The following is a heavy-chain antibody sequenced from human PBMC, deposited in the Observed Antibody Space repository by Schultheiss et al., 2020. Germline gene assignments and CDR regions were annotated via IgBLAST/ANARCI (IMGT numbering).Heavy chain of an antibody. D-gene: IGHD1-26*01. CDR1: GFTFSSYA. CDR3: ASSVVVGAIFDY. CDR2: IIPIFGTA. J-gene: IGHJ4*02. V-gene: IGHV1-69*01. Sequence: SCAASGFTFSSYAISWVRQAPGQGLEWMGGIIPIFGTANYAQKFQGRVTITADESTSTAYMELSSLRSEDTAVYYCASSVVVGAIFDYWGQGTLVTVSS.